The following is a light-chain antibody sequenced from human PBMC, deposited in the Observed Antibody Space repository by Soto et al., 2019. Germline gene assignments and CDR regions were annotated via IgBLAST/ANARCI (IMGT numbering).Light chain of an antibody. Sequence: EIVLTQSPATLSFSPGERATLSCRASHSVSSYLAWYQQKPGQAPRLLIYGASTRATGIPARFSGSGSGTEFTLTINSLQSEDFAVYYCQQYNKWPRTFGQGTKVDIK. J-gene: IGKJ1*01. CDR3: QQYNKWPRT. CDR1: HSVSSY. V-gene: IGKV3-15*01. CDR2: GAS.